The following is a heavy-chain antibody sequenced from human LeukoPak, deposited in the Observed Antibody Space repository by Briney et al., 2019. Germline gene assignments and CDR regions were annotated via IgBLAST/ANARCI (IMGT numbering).Heavy chain of an antibody. V-gene: IGHV1-2*02. Sequence: ASVKVSCKASGYNFIGYYIHWVRQAPGHRLEWMGWTNPQSGDTMYAQKLQGRVTMTRDTATSTAYMELSTLTSEDTAVYYCARVAVGATVGGAFDIWGQGTMVTVSS. CDR1: GYNFIGYY. D-gene: IGHD1-26*01. CDR2: TNPQSGDT. CDR3: ARVAVGATVGGAFDI. J-gene: IGHJ3*02.